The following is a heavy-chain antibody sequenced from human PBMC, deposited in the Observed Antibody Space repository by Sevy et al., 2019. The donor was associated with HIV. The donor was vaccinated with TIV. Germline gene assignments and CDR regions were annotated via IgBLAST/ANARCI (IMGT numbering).Heavy chain of an antibody. D-gene: IGHD1-1*01. Sequence: GGSLRLSCAAFGFTFSNYGMTWVRQAPGKGLEWVSSVSGSGGKRYNADSVKGRFTISRDNSKNTLYLQMNSLRAEDTAVYYCARRGNDCGDAFDFWGQGTVVTVSS. V-gene: IGHV3-23*01. J-gene: IGHJ3*01. CDR2: VSGSGGKR. CDR3: ARRGNDCGDAFDF. CDR1: GFTFSNYG.